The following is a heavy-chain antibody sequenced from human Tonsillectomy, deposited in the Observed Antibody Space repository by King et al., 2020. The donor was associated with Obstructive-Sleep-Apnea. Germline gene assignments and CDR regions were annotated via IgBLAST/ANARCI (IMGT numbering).Heavy chain of an antibody. V-gene: IGHV1-46*01. CDR2: INPSGGST. D-gene: IGHD6-13*01. CDR3: ARDPAYSSSWYGFWDY. J-gene: IGHJ4*02. CDR1: GYTFTSYY. Sequence: QLVQSGAEVKKPGASVKVSCKASGYTFTSYYMHWVRQAPGQGLEWMGIINPSGGSTSYAQKFQGRVTMTRDTSTSTVYMELSSLRSEDTAVYYCARDPAYSSSWYGFWDYWGQGTLVTVSS.